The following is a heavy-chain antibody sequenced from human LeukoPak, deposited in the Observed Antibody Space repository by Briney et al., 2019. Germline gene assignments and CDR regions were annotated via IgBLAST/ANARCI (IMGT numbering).Heavy chain of an antibody. J-gene: IGHJ5*02. CDR3: ARGKERDRIVATRLRWFDP. V-gene: IGHV4-34*01. D-gene: IGHD5-12*01. CDR1: GGSFSGYY. Sequence: PSETLSLTCAVYGGSFSGYYWSWIRQPPGEGLEWIGEINHSGSTNYNPSLKSRVTISVDTSKNQFSLKLSSVTAADTAVYYCARGKERDRIVATRLRWFDPWGQGTLVTVSS. CDR2: INHSGST.